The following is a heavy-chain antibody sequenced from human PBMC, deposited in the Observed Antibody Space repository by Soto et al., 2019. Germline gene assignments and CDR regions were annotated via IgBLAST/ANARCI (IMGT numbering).Heavy chain of an antibody. J-gene: IGHJ4*02. CDR2: ISCDGTDE. D-gene: IGHD3-9*01. CDR1: GFSFSSYG. Sequence: QVQLVESGGGVVQPGRSLRLSCAASGFSFSSYGMHWVRQAPGKGLEWVAMISCDGTDEYYADSVKGRFTISRDNSKNAMYLQMKSLRAEDTAVYYFAEQEFDWKGHFDYWGQGTLVTVSS. V-gene: IGHV3-30*18. CDR3: AEQEFDWKGHFDY.